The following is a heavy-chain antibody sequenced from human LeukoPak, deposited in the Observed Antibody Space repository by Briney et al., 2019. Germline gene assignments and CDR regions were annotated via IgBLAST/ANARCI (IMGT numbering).Heavy chain of an antibody. CDR2: ISGSGGST. V-gene: IGHV3-23*01. CDR3: AKDSSSPWSGYYDY. D-gene: IGHD3-3*01. Sequence: AGGSLRLSCAASGFTFSSYAMSWVRQAPGKGLEWVSAISGSGGSTYYADSVKGRFTISRDNSKNTLYLQMNSLRAEDTAVYYCAKDSSSPWSGYYDYWGQGTLVTVSS. J-gene: IGHJ4*02. CDR1: GFTFSSYA.